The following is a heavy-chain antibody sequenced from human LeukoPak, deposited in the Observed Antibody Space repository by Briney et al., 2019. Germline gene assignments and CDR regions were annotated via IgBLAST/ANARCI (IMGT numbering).Heavy chain of an antibody. J-gene: IGHJ6*02. CDR1: GFTFSSCA. CDR3: AKGPHPDDDYGDYSGYYYGMDV. CDR2: ISYDGSNK. D-gene: IGHD4-17*01. Sequence: GGSLRLSCAASGFTFSSCAMSWVRQTPGKGLEWVAVISYDGSNKYYADSVKGRFTISRDNSKNTLYLQMNSLRAEDTAVYYCAKGPHPDDDYGDYSGYYYGMDVWGQGTTVTVSS. V-gene: IGHV3-30*18.